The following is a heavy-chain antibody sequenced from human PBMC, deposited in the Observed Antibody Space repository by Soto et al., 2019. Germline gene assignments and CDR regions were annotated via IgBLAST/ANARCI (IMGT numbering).Heavy chain of an antibody. J-gene: IGHJ6*01. D-gene: IGHD3-10*02. V-gene: IGHV3-48*02. CDR3: EGVDVGVTYYYYGMYV. CDR2: ISSSSSTI. CDR1: GFTFSSYS. Sequence: EVQLVESGGGLVQPGGSLRLSCAASGFTFSSYSMNWVRQAPGKGLEWVAYISSSSSTIYYADSVKGRFTISSDKAQNSVNQQLKSLRDDNIAVYYCEGVDVGVTYYYYGMYVWGQGATVTVSS.